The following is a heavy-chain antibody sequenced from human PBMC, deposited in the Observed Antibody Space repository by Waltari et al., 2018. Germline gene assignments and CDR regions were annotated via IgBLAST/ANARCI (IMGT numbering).Heavy chain of an antibody. J-gene: IGHJ3*02. CDR2: INAGNGNT. CDR3: ATRYYDILTGYSFDAFDI. Sequence: QVQLVQSGAEVKRPGASVKVSCKASGYTFTSYAMHWVRQDPGHRLEWMGWINAGNGNTKFSQKFQGRGTFTRDTSASTAYMELSSLISEDTAVYYCATRYYDILTGYSFDAFDIWGQGTMVTVSS. CDR1: GYTFTSYA. D-gene: IGHD3-9*01. V-gene: IGHV1-3*01.